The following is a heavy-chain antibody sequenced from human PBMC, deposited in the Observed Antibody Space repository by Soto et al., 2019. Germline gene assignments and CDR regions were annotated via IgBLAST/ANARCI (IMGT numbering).Heavy chain of an antibody. J-gene: IGHJ5*02. D-gene: IGHD2-2*02. Sequence: LCRPFTVSGCSMSSGGYYWSWIRQHPGKGLEWIGYIYYSGSTYYNPSLKSRVTISVDTSKNQFSLKLSSVTAADTAVYYCARGGYCSSTSCYTGWFDPWGQGTLVTVSS. CDR3: ARGGYCSSTSCYTGWFDP. CDR2: IYYSGST. V-gene: IGHV4-31*03. CDR1: GCSMSSGGYY.